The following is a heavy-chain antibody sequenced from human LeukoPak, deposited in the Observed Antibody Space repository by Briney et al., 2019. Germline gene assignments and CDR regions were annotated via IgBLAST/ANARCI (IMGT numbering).Heavy chain of an antibody. D-gene: IGHD3-10*01. CDR3: ASLGPPAPTYYYGSGGYLLDY. V-gene: IGHV4-39*01. CDR1: GCSISSSSYY. Sequence: SETLSLTCTVSGCSISSSSYYWGWIRQPPGKGLEGLGSIYCSGSTFYSPSLKRRVTISVDTSKNQFSLKLSSVTAADKAVYYCASLGPPAPTYYYGSGGYLLDYWGQGTLVTVSS. CDR2: IYCSGST. J-gene: IGHJ4*02.